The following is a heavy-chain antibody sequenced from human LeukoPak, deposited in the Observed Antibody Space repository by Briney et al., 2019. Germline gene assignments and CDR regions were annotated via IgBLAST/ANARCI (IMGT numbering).Heavy chain of an antibody. CDR1: GFTFSSYG. CDR3: AKALEAAAGTGFDY. J-gene: IGHJ4*02. V-gene: IGHV3-30*02. D-gene: IGHD6-13*01. CDR2: IRYDGSNK. Sequence: GGSLRLSCAASGFTFSSYGMHWVREARGRGLERVAFIRYDGSNKYYADSVKGRFTISRDNSKNTLYLQMNSLRAEDTAVYYCAKALEAAAGTGFDYWGQGTLVTVSS.